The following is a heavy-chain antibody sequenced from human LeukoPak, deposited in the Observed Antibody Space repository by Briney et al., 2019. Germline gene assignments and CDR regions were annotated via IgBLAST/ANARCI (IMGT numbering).Heavy chain of an antibody. Sequence: PGGSLRLSCAASGFTFTTHGTHWVRQAPGKGLEWVAFIRYDGGSKFYAASMKGRFTISRDNSKDTVYLQMISLRAEDTAVYYCAKEELGALVYWGQGTLVTVSS. CDR3: AKEELGALVY. CDR1: GFTFTTHG. V-gene: IGHV3-30*02. D-gene: IGHD1-7*01. CDR2: IRYDGGSK. J-gene: IGHJ4*02.